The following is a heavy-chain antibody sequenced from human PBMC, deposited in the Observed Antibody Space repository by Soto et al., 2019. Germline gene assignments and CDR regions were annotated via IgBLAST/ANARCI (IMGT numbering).Heavy chain of an antibody. V-gene: IGHV4-30-2*01. J-gene: IGHJ4*02. CDR2: IYRTGNT. D-gene: IGHD2-2*01. CDR1: GDSMSSGDYS. Sequence: TSETLSLTCTVSGDSMSSGDYSWSWLRQPPGKGLEWLGYIYRTGNTHYSPSLKSRVSISQDRSKNQFSLELTSVTAADTAVYYCARGDYQYSIDYWGQGTLVTVS. CDR3: ARGDYQYSIDY.